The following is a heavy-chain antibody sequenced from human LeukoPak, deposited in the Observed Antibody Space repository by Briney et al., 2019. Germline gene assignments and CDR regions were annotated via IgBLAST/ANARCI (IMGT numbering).Heavy chain of an antibody. Sequence: GGSLRLSCAASGFTVSSYYMSWVRQAPGKGLESVSVISNEGGTYYADSVKGRFTISRDNSKNTLYLQMNSLRAEDTAVYYCAKDRSFGHYGSGSRHGWFDPWGQGTLVTVSS. D-gene: IGHD3-10*01. J-gene: IGHJ5*02. V-gene: IGHV3-53*01. CDR2: ISNEGGT. CDR1: GFTVSSYY. CDR3: AKDRSFGHYGSGSRHGWFDP.